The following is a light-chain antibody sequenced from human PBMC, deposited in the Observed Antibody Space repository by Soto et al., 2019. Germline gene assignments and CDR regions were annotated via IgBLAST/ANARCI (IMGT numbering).Light chain of an antibody. CDR2: DAS. V-gene: IGKV3D-15*01. Sequence: EIVMTQSPATLSVSPGDRSTLSCRASQSVDNDLAWYQQKPGQPPRLLIYDASTRATGIPARFSGSQSGTEFTLTISSLQPGDFATYYCQHYNTYPWTFGQGTKVDIK. CDR1: QSVDND. J-gene: IGKJ1*01. CDR3: QHYNTYPWT.